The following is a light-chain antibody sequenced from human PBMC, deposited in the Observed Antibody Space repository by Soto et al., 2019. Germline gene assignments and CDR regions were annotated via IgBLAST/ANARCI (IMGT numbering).Light chain of an antibody. Sequence: DIQMTQSPSSLSASVGDRVTITCRASQSFSSYLNWYQQKPGKAPKLLIYAASSLQSGVPSRFSGSGSGTDFTLTISSLQPEDFATYYCQERYSTLWTFGQGTKVEI. CDR3: QERYSTLWT. J-gene: IGKJ1*01. CDR2: AAS. CDR1: QSFSSY. V-gene: IGKV1-39*01.